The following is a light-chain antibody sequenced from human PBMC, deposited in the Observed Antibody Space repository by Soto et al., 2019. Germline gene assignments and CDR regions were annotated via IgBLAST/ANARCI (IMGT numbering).Light chain of an antibody. J-gene: IGKJ1*01. Sequence: EIVMTQSPATLSVSPGERATLSCRASQSVSSNLAWYQQKPGQAPRLLIYGASTRATGIPARFSGSGSGTEFTLTISSLQSEDFAVYYCQQYNNWPWTFGKGPRWESN. CDR1: QSVSSN. CDR3: QQYNNWPWT. CDR2: GAS. V-gene: IGKV3-15*01.